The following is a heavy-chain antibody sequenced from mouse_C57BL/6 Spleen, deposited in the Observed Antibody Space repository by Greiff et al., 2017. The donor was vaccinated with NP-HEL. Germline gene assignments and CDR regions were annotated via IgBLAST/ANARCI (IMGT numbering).Heavy chain of an antibody. CDR2: IYPGSGNT. V-gene: IGHV1-76*01. J-gene: IGHJ1*03. Sequence: VQLQQSGAELVRPGASVKLSCKASGYTFTDYYINWVKQRPGQGLEWIARIYPGSGNTYYNEKFKGKATLTAEKSSSTAYMQLSSLTSEDSAVYFCAREAITTVVDWYFDVWGKGTTFTVSS. CDR1: GYTFTDYY. CDR3: AREAITTVVDWYFDV. D-gene: IGHD1-1*01.